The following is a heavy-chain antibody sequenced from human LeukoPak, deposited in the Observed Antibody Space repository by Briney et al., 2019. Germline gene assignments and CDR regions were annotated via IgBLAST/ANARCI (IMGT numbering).Heavy chain of an antibody. Sequence: PGGSLRLSCAASGLSFSTSAMHWVRQAPGKGLEYVAAISSDGGSTYHADSVKGRFAISRDNSKNTLYLQMGSLRTEDMAMYYCARSSDTRFGGLVLWGQGTLVTVSS. V-gene: IGHV3-64*02. D-gene: IGHD3-16*01. CDR3: ARSSDTRFGGLVL. CDR2: ISSDGGST. J-gene: IGHJ1*01. CDR1: GLSFSTSA.